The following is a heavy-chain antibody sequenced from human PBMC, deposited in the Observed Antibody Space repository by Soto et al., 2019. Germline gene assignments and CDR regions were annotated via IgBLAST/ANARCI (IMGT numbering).Heavy chain of an antibody. D-gene: IGHD2-15*01. CDR1: GGSFSGYY. CDR3: ALLPGHCSGGSCYSGPPDAFDI. J-gene: IGHJ3*02. Sequence: QVQLQQWGAGLLKPSETLSLTCAVYGGSFSGYYWSWIRQPPGKGLEWIGEINHSGSTNYNPSLTSRVTISVDTSKNQFSLKLSSVTAADTAVYYCALLPGHCSGGSCYSGPPDAFDIWGQGTMVTVSS. CDR2: INHSGST. V-gene: IGHV4-34*01.